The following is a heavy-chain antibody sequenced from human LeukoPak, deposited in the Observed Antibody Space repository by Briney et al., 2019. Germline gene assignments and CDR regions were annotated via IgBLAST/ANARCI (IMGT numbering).Heavy chain of an antibody. V-gene: IGHV4-61*02. D-gene: IGHD5-18*01. CDR3: ARDQGYGDYYYYYYMDV. CDR1: GGSISSGSYY. J-gene: IGHJ6*03. CDR2: IYTSGST. Sequence: SETLSLTCTVSGGSISSGSYYWSWIRQPAGKGLEWIGRIYTSGSTNYNPSLKSRVTISVDTSKNQFSLKLSSVTAADTAVYYCARDQGYGDYYYYYYMDVWGKGTTVTISS.